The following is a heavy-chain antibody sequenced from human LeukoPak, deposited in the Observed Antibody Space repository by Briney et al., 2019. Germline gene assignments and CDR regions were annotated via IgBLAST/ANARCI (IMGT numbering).Heavy chain of an antibody. Sequence: NPSETLSLTCAVYGGSFSDYYWGWIRKPPGKGLEWIGSIYYSGSTYYNPSLKSRVTISVDTSKNQFSLKLSSVTAADTAVYYCARRYGSGSSGTFDYWGQGTLVTVSS. CDR1: GGSFSDYY. CDR3: ARRYGSGSSGTFDY. V-gene: IGHV4-34*01. CDR2: IYYSGST. J-gene: IGHJ4*02. D-gene: IGHD3-10*01.